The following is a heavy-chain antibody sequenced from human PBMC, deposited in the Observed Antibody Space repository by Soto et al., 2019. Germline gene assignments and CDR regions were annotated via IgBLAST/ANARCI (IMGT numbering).Heavy chain of an antibody. CDR2: IYYSGST. CDR1: GGSISSSSYY. CDR3: ARQGVVIILGVFSP. D-gene: IGHD3-3*01. J-gene: IGHJ5*02. V-gene: IGHV4-39*01. Sequence: SETLSLTCTVSGGSISSSSYYWGWIRQPPGKGLEWIGSIYYSGSTYYNPSLKSRVTISVDTSKNQFSLKLSSVTAADTAVYYCARQGVVIILGVFSPWGQGTLVTVSS.